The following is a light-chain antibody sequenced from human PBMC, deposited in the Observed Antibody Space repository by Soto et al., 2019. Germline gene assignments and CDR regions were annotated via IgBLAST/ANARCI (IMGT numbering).Light chain of an antibody. CDR3: RSYSSSTTLYV. V-gene: IGLV2-14*01. CDR2: EVN. Sequence: QSALTQPASVSGSPGQSITISCTGTSSDVGGYNYVSWYQQHPGKAPKLIIYEVNNRPSGDSSRFSGSKSGNTASLTISGLQAEDEGDYYCRSYSSSTTLYVFGTGTKLTVL. CDR1: SSDVGGYNY. J-gene: IGLJ1*01.